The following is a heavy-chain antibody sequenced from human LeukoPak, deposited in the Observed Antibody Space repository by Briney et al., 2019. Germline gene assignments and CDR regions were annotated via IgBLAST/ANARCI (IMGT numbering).Heavy chain of an antibody. V-gene: IGHV5-51*01. J-gene: IGHJ4*02. Sequence: GESLKISCKGSGYSFTSYWIGWVRQMPGKGLEWMGIIYPGDSDTRYSPSFQGQVTISADKSISTAYLQWSSLKASDTAMYYCARLRSSGWYVAGYFDYWGQGTLVTVSS. D-gene: IGHD6-19*01. CDR1: GYSFTSYW. CDR2: IYPGDSDT. CDR3: ARLRSSGWYVAGYFDY.